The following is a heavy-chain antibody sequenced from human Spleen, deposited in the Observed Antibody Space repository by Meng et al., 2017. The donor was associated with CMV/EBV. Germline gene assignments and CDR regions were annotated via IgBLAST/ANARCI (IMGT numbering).Heavy chain of an antibody. CDR3: AKWASHYDFWSGYFDY. Sequence: ASVKVSCKTSRYTFTGYYMHWVRQAPGQGLEWMGWINPNGGGTGYAQTFQGRVTMTRDTSMNTVYMEVSRLRSDDTAMYYCAKWASHYDFWSGYFDYWGQGTLVTVSS. CDR1: RYTFTGYY. CDR2: INPNGGGT. D-gene: IGHD3-3*01. J-gene: IGHJ4*02. V-gene: IGHV1-2*02.